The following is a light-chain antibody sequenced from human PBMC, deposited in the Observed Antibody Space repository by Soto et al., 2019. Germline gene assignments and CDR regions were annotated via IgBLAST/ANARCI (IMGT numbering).Light chain of an antibody. Sequence: QSVLTQPPSASGTPGQRVTISCSGSSSNIGSNYVYWYQQLPGTAPRLLTYRNNQRPSGVPDRLSGSKSGTSASLAISGLRSEDEADYYCAAWADSLSGYVFGTGTTVPVL. CDR1: SSNIGSNY. V-gene: IGLV1-47*01. CDR2: RNN. CDR3: AAWADSLSGYV. J-gene: IGLJ1*01.